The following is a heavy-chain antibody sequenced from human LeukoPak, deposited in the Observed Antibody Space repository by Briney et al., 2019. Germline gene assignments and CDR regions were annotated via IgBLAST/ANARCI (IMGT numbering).Heavy chain of an antibody. V-gene: IGHV1-69*06. Sequence: SVTVSCKASGGTFSSYAISWVRQAPGPGLEWMGGIIPIFGTANYAQKFQGRVTITADKSTSTAYMELSSLRSEDTAVYYCARDQLDLAAAGTPAYYFDYWGQGTLVTVSS. D-gene: IGHD6-13*01. J-gene: IGHJ4*02. CDR1: GGTFSSYA. CDR2: IIPIFGTA. CDR3: ARDQLDLAAAGTPAYYFDY.